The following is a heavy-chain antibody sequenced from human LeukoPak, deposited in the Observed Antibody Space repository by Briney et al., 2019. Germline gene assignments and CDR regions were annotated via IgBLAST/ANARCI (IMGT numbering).Heavy chain of an antibody. CDR3: AKVGDVDTAMVDY. J-gene: IGHJ4*02. V-gene: IGHV3-66*01. D-gene: IGHD5-18*01. Sequence: PGGSLRLSCAASGFTLSSNYMSWVRQAPGKGVEWVSVIYGGGSTYHADSVKGRFTISRETSKNTLYLQMNSLRAEDTAVYYCAKVGDVDTAMVDYWGQGTLLSLST. CDR1: GFTLSSNY. CDR2: IYGGGST.